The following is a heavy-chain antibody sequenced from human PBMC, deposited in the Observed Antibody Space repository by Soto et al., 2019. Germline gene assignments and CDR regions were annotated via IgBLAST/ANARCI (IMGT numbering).Heavy chain of an antibody. Sequence: ASVKVSCKASGYTFTSYGISWVRQAPGQGLEWMGWISAYNGNTNYAQKLQGRVTMTTDTSTSTAYMELRSLRSDDTAVYYCARGVPLPQLERLEGAFDIWGQGTMVTVSS. CDR2: ISAYNGNT. CDR1: GYTFTSYG. J-gene: IGHJ3*02. CDR3: ARGVPLPQLERLEGAFDI. V-gene: IGHV1-18*01. D-gene: IGHD1-1*01.